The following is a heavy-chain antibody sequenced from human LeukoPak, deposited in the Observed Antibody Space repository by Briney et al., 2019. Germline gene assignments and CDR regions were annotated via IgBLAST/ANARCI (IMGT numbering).Heavy chain of an antibody. CDR1: GGSISSYY. Sequence: SETLSLTCTVSGGSISSYYWSWIRQPPGKGLEWIGYIFYSGSTKYNPSLKSRVTISVDTSKNQFSLKLSSVTAADTAVYYCARALGNWSYRWDYWGQGTLVTVSS. J-gene: IGHJ4*02. CDR2: IFYSGST. V-gene: IGHV4-59*08. CDR3: ARALGNWSYRWDY. D-gene: IGHD1-7*01.